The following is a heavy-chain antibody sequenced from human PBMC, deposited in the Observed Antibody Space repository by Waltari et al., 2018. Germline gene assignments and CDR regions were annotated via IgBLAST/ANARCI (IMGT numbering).Heavy chain of an antibody. Sequence: EVPLVESGVGLVKPGGSLRLSCAASGFTFSSHSMNWVRQAPGKGLEWVSSISSSSNYIYYADSVKGRFTISRDNAKNSLYLQMNSLRADDTAVYYCARDSSILDYWGQGTLVTVSS. CDR2: ISSSSNYI. D-gene: IGHD3-3*02. J-gene: IGHJ4*02. V-gene: IGHV3-21*01. CDR3: ARDSSILDY. CDR1: GFTFSSHS.